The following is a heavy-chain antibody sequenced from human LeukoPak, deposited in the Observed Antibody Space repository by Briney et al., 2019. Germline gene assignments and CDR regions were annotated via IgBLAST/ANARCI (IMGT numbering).Heavy chain of an antibody. CDR3: AKGGAAAGPRTFDY. Sequence: SGGSLRLSCAASGFTFSSYAMSWVRQAPGRGLEWVSAISGSGGSTYYADSVKGRFTISRDNSKNTLYLQMNSLRAEDTAVYYCAKGGAAAGPRTFDYWGQGTLVTVSS. CDR1: GFTFSSYA. D-gene: IGHD6-13*01. V-gene: IGHV3-23*01. CDR2: ISGSGGST. J-gene: IGHJ4*02.